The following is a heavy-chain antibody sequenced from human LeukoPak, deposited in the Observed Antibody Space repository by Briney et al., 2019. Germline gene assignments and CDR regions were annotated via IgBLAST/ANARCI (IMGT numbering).Heavy chain of an antibody. D-gene: IGHD2-2*01. CDR1: GYTFTVDY. J-gene: IGHJ4*02. V-gene: IGHV1-2*04. CDR3: ARANALYCRSTTCLFDY. CDR2: INPNGVGT. Sequence: ASLRVSSMAPGYTFTVDYMRWVRHAPGQGGGWRGWINPNGVGTYSSQKYQGWVTITRDTSISTAYMELSRLPSDDTAVYYCARANALYCRSTTCLFDYWGQGTLVTVSS.